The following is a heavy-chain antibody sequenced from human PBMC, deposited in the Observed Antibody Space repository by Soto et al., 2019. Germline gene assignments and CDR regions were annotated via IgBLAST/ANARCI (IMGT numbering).Heavy chain of an antibody. V-gene: IGHV5-10-1*01. D-gene: IGHD1-26*01. J-gene: IGHJ6*02. CDR1: GYSFTSYW. CDR3: ARDQTYSGSYYPIGDYYYGMDV. Sequence: GESLKISCKGSGYSFTSYWIRWVRQMPGKGLAWMGRIDPSDSYTNYSPSFQGHVTISADKSISTAYLQWSSLKASDTAMYYCARDQTYSGSYYPIGDYYYGMDVWGQGTTVIVSS. CDR2: IDPSDSYT.